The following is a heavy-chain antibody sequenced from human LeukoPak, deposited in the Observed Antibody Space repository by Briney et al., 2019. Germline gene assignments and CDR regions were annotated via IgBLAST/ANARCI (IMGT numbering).Heavy chain of an antibody. CDR2: IIVGSGNT. V-gene: IGHV1-58*02. J-gene: IGHJ3*02. CDR1: GFTFTSSA. CDR3: AAGGYYDFWSGYFTFDI. Sequence: ASVKVSCKASGFTFTSSAMQWVRQARGQRLEWIGWIIVGSGNTNYAQKFQERVTITRDMSTSTAYMELSSLRSEDTAVYYCAAGGYYDFWSGYFTFDIWGQGTMVTVSS. D-gene: IGHD3-3*01.